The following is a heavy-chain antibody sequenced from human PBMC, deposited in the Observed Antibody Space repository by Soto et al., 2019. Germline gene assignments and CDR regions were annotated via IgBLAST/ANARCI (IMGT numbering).Heavy chain of an antibody. V-gene: IGHV1-46*03. Sequence: QVQLVQAGAEVKKPGASVKVSCKASGYTFTTNYMHLMRQAPGQGLEWMGIINPRGGSTSYAQKLHGSVTMTRDTSTGTVYMEGSSLRYEDTAVYYWARGGWLQLYAFDIWGQGTMVAVSS. CDR2: INPRGGST. CDR1: GYTFTTNY. CDR3: ARGGWLQLYAFDI. J-gene: IGHJ3*02. D-gene: IGHD5-12*01.